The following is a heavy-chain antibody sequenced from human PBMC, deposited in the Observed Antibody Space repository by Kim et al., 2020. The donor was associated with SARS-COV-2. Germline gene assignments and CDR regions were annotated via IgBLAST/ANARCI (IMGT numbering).Heavy chain of an antibody. D-gene: IGHD6-19*01. CDR2: STYI. Sequence: STYINYADSVKGRFTSSRDNAKNSLYVQMNSLRVEDTAVYYCARGSSGDYWGQGTLVTVSS. CDR3: ARGSSGDY. V-gene: IGHV3-21*01. J-gene: IGHJ4*02.